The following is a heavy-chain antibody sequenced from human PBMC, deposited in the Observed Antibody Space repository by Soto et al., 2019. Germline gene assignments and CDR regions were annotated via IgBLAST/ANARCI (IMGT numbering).Heavy chain of an antibody. CDR3: AREDATVPKIGFDY. J-gene: IGHJ4*02. V-gene: IGHV4-30-4*01. CDR2: IYYSGST. CDR1: GGSISSGDYY. Sequence: SETLSLTCTVSGGSISSGDYYWSWIRHPPGKGLEWIGYIYYSGSTYYNPSLKSRVTISVDTSKNQFSLKLSSVTAADTAVYYCAREDATVPKIGFDYWGQGTLVTVSS. D-gene: IGHD4-4*01.